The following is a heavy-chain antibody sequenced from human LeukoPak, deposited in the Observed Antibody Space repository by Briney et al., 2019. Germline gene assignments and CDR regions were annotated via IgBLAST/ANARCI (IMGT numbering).Heavy chain of an antibody. V-gene: IGHV4-34*01. CDR3: ARETFVVVPAALDY. CDR2: INHSGST. CDR1: GGSFSGYY. Sequence: KPSETLSLTCAVYGGSFSGYYWSWIRQPPGKGLEWIGEINHSGSTNYNPSLKSRVTISVDTSKNQFSLKLSSVTAADTAVYYCARETFVVVPAALDYWGQGTLVTVSS. D-gene: IGHD2-2*01. J-gene: IGHJ4*02.